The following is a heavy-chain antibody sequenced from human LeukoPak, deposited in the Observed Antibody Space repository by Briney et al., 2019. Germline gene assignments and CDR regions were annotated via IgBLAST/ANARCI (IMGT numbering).Heavy chain of an antibody. Sequence: SVKVSCKASGGTFSSYAISWVRQAPGQGLEWMGGIIPIFGTANYAQKFLGRVTITADESTSTAYMELSSLRSEDTAVYYCAKYHTAAEYFQHWGQGTLVTVSS. CDR3: AKYHTAAEYFQH. V-gene: IGHV1-69*13. CDR1: GGTFSSYA. J-gene: IGHJ1*01. D-gene: IGHD2-2*01. CDR2: IIPIFGTA.